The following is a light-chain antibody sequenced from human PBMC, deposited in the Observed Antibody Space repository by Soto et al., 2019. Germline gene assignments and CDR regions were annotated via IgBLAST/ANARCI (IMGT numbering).Light chain of an antibody. CDR1: QSVGDN. V-gene: IGKV3-15*01. CDR3: QHRSNRPFS. CDR2: GAA. J-gene: IGKJ3*01. Sequence: EIVMTQSPGTLSVSPGERVTLSCRASQSVGDNLAWHQQKPAQAPRLLIYGAATTATGFPARFRGSGSGTDFTLTIISLEPEDFAVYYCQHRSNRPFSFGPGTKVDIK.